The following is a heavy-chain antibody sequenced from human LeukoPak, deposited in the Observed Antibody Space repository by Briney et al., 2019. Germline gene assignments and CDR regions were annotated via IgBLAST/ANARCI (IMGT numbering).Heavy chain of an antibody. J-gene: IGHJ4*02. CDR1: YX. CDR2: INHSGST. D-gene: IGHD3-22*01. Sequence: YXWSWIRQPPGKGLEWIGEINHSGSTNYNPSLKSRVTISVDTSKNQFSLKLSSVTAADTAVYYCARTYYDSTFGYWGQGTLVTVSS. V-gene: IGHV4-34*01. CDR3: ARTYYDSTFGY.